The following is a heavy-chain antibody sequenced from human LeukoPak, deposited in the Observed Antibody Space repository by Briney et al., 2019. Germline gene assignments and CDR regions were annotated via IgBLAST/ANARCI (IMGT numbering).Heavy chain of an antibody. CDR1: GGSFSGYY. Sequence: SETLSLTCAVYGGSFSGYYWSWIRQPPGKGLEWIGEINHSGSTNYNPSLKSRVTISVDTSKNQFSLKLSSVTAADTALYYCARGRNGYCSSTSCYRFDYWGQGTLVTVSS. CDR3: ARGRNGYCSSTSCYRFDY. CDR2: INHSGST. D-gene: IGHD2-2*01. J-gene: IGHJ4*02. V-gene: IGHV4-34*01.